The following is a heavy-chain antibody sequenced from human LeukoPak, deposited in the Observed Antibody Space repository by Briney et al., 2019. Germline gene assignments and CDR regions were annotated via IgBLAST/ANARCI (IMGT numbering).Heavy chain of an antibody. CDR3: ARPVLRFSRDAFDI. J-gene: IGHJ3*02. CDR2: INHSGST. V-gene: IGHV4-34*01. CDR1: GGSFSGYY. D-gene: IGHD3-3*01. Sequence: SETLSLTCAVYGGSFSGYYWSWIRQPPGKGLEWIGEINHSGSTNYNPSLKSRVTISVDTSKNQFSLKLSSVTAADTAVYYCARPVLRFSRDAFDIWGQGTMVTVSS.